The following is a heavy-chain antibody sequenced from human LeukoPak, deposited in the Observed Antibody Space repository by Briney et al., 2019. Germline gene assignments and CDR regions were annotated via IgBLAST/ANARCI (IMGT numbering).Heavy chain of an antibody. J-gene: IGHJ4*02. CDR1: GYSFTSYW. CDR3: AKVHRAYDYDSGSYYDSGFDY. D-gene: IGHD3-10*01. V-gene: IGHV5-51*01. CDR2: IYPGDSDT. Sequence: GESLKISCKGSGYSFTSYWIGWVRQMPGKGLEWMGIIYPGDSDTRYSPSFQGQVTISADKSISTAYLQWSSLKASDTAIYYCAKVHRAYDYDSGSYYDSGFDYWGQGTLVTVSS.